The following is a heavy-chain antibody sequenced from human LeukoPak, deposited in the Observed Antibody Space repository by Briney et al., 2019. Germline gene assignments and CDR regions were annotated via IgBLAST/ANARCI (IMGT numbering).Heavy chain of an antibody. CDR2: IYYSGST. D-gene: IGHD3-10*01. CDR3: ATRDYYGSGSYF. CDR1: GGSISSSSYY. V-gene: IGHV4-39*01. Sequence: PSQTLSLTCTVSGGSISSSSYYWGWIRQPPGKGLEWIGSIYYSGSTYYNPSLKGRVTISVDTSKNQFSLKLSSVTAADTALYYCATRDYYGSGSYFWGQGTLVTVSS. J-gene: IGHJ4*02.